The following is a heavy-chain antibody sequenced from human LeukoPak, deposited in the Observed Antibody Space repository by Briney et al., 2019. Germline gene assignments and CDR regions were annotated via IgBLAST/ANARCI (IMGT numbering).Heavy chain of an antibody. CDR1: GFTFSSYG. Sequence: GGSLRLFCAASGFTFSSYGMHWVRQAPGKGLEWVAVIWYDGSNKYYADSVKGRFTISRDNSNNTLYLQMNSLRAEDTAVYYCASRATVTTDRFWFDPWGQGTLVTVSS. CDR3: ASRATVTTDRFWFDP. V-gene: IGHV3-33*01. J-gene: IGHJ5*02. CDR2: IWYDGSNK. D-gene: IGHD4-11*01.